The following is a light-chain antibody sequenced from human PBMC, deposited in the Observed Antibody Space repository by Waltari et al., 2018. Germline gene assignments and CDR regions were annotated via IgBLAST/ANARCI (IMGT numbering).Light chain of an antibody. V-gene: IGLV2-14*01. CDR2: EVT. Sequence: QSALTQPASVSGSPGQSITISCTGTSSDIGGYNYVSWYQQHPGKAPELIIFEVTNRPSGVSPRFSGSKSANTASLTSSALQADDEADYYCSSYSYSSGTLVIFGGGTRLTVL. CDR1: SSDIGGYNY. J-gene: IGLJ2*01. CDR3: SSYSYSSGTLVI.